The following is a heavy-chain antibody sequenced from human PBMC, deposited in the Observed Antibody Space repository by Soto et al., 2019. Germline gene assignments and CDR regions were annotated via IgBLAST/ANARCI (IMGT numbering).Heavy chain of an antibody. J-gene: IGHJ4*02. CDR1: GFTVSSNY. Sequence: PGGSLRLSCAASGFTVSSNYMSWVRQAPGKGLEWVSVIYSGGSTYYADSVKGRFTISRDNSKNTLYLQMNSLRAEDTAVYYCARESFWSGYPYYFDYWGQGTLVTVSS. D-gene: IGHD3-3*01. CDR3: ARESFWSGYPYYFDY. V-gene: IGHV3-53*01. CDR2: IYSGGST.